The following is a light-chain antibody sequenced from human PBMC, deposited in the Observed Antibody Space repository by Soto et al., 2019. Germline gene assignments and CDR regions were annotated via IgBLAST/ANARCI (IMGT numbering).Light chain of an antibody. CDR3: QQYSTYTPRT. V-gene: IGKV1-5*03. J-gene: IGKJ1*01. CDR2: KAS. Sequence: DIQMTQSPSTLSASVGDRVTITCRASQSSSIWLAWYQHKPGKAPKILIYKASSLESGVTSRFSGSGSGTEFTLTINSLQPDDFATYYCQQYSTYTPRTFGQGTKVEIK. CDR1: QSSSIW.